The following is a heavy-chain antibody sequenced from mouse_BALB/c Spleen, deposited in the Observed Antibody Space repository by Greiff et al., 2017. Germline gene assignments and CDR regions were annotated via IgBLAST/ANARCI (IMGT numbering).Heavy chain of an antibody. J-gene: IGHJ4*01. CDR3: ARGITTVVATGGNYYAMDY. D-gene: IGHD1-1*01. V-gene: IGHV2-2*02. Sequence: VQLKQSGPGLVQPSQSLSITCTVSGFSLTSYGVHWVRQSPGKGLEWLGVIWSGGSTDYNAAFISRLSISKDNSKSQVFFKMNSLQANDTAIYYCARGITTVVATGGNYYAMDYWGQGTSVTVSS. CDR1: GFSLTSYG. CDR2: IWSGGST.